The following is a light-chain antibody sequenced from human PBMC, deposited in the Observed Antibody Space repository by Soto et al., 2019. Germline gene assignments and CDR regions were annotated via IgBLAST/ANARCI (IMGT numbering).Light chain of an antibody. J-gene: IGKJ1*01. CDR2: HAT. Sequence: DIQMTQSPSTLSASVGDRVTITCRASQSISNWLAWYQHKPGTAPKILIYHATNLQSGVPSRFSGNISGTLFTLTISSLQPEDFATYYCQQYRSYSFGQGTKVEI. CDR1: QSISNW. V-gene: IGKV1-5*01. CDR3: QQYRSYS.